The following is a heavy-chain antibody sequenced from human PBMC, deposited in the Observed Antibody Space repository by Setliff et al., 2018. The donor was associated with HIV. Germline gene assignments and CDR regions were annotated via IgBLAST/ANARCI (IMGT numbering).Heavy chain of an antibody. V-gene: IGHV1-2*02. CDR3: ARPSYCSSTSCVQGAFDI. CDR2: VNPNSGGT. Sequence: GASVKVSCKASGYTFTDYYIHWVRQAPGQGLQWMGWVNPNSGGTNYAQKFQGRVTMTRDTSISTAYMELSRLRSDDTAVYYCARPSYCSSTSCVQGAFDIWGQGTMVTVSS. J-gene: IGHJ3*02. D-gene: IGHD2-2*01. CDR1: GYTFTDYY.